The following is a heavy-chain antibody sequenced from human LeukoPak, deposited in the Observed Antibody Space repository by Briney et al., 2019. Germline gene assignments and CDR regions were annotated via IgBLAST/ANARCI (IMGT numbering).Heavy chain of an antibody. CDR3: ARDSGYSYGYCGDY. V-gene: IGHV3-21*01. CDR2: ISSSSSYI. D-gene: IGHD5-18*01. J-gene: IGHJ4*02. CDR1: GFTFSSYS. Sequence: GGSLRLSXAASGFTFSSYSMNWVRQAPGKGLEWVSSISSSSSYIYYADSVKGRFTISRDNAKNSLYLQMNSLRAEDTAVYDCARDSGYSYGYCGDYWGQGTLVTVSS.